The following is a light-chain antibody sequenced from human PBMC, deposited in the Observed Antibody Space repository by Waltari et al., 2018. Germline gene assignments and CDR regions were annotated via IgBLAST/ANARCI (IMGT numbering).Light chain of an antibody. V-gene: IGKV4-1*01. J-gene: IGKJ4*01. Sequence: DIVMTQSPDSLAVSLGERATINCTSSQSLFYSSTKKNSLAWYQQKPGQPPKLLIYWASARESGVPDRFSGSGSGTDFTLTISTLQAEDVAVYYCQQYYNAPLTFGGGTKVEIK. CDR2: WAS. CDR1: QSLFYSSTKKNS. CDR3: QQYYNAPLT.